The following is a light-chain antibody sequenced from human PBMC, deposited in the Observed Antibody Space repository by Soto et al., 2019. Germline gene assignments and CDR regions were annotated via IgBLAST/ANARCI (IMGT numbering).Light chain of an antibody. V-gene: IGLV2-11*01. Sequence: QSWLPEPRSVSGSPGQSFTISCTGTSSDVGGYNYVSWYQQNPGKAPKLMIHDVTKRPSGVPDRFSGSKSGNTASLTISGLQAEDEADYYCCSYAGNYPYVFGTGTKVTVL. J-gene: IGLJ1*01. CDR2: DVT. CDR1: SSDVGGYNY. CDR3: CSYAGNYPYV.